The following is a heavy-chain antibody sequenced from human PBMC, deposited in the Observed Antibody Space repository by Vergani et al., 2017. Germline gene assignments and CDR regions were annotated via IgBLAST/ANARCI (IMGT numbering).Heavy chain of an antibody. CDR1: GGPFSSYA. CDR2: IIPILGIA. V-gene: IGHV1-69*04. CDR3: ARTDNSSWYVY. D-gene: IGHD6-13*01. Sequence: QVQLVQSGAEVKKPGSSVKVSCKASGGPFSSYAISWVRQAPGQGLEWMGRIIPILGIANYAQKFQGRVTITADKSTSTAYMELSSLRSEDTAVYYCARTDNSSWYVYWGQGTLVTVSA. J-gene: IGHJ4*02.